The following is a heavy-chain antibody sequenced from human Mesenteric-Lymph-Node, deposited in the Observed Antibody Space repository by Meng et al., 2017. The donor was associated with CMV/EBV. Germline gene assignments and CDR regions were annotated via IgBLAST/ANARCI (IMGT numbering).Heavy chain of an antibody. CDR1: GFTFDDYT. V-gene: IGHV3-43*01. CDR3: ARGNLGYCSSTSCYTPGGYYFDY. D-gene: IGHD2-2*02. J-gene: IGHJ4*02. CDR2: ISWDGGST. Sequence: GESLKISCAASGFTFDDYTMHWVRQAPGKGLEWVSLISWDGGSTYYADSVKGRFTISRDNSKNSLYLQMNSLRAEDTAVYYCARGNLGYCSSTSCYTPGGYYFDYWGQGTLVTVSS.